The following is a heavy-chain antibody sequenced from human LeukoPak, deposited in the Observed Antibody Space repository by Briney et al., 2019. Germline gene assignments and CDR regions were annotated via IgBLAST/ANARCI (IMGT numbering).Heavy chain of an antibody. V-gene: IGHV4-59*01. Sequence: PSETLSLTCIVSGGSISSYYWSWIRQPPGKGLEWFGYIYYSGSTNPSLKSRVTISVDTSKNQFSLKLSSVTAADTAVYYCARGVDIVATTTNRYFDYWGQGTLVTVSS. CDR1: GGSISSYY. D-gene: IGHD5-12*01. CDR2: IYYSGST. J-gene: IGHJ4*02. CDR3: ARGVDIVATTTNRYFDY.